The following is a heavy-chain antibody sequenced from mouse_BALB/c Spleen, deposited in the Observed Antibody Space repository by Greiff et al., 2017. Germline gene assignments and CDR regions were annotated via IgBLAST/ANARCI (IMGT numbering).Heavy chain of an antibody. CDR2: ISSGSSTI. CDR1: GFTFSSFG. D-gene: IGHD5-1*01. CDR3: ARSYDLHYYAMDY. V-gene: IGHV5-17*02. Sequence: EVKLVESGGGLVQPGGSRKLSCAASGFTFSSFGMHWVRQAPEKGLEWVAYISSGSSTIYYADTVKGRFTISRDNPKNTLFLQMTSLRSEDTAMYYCARSYDLHYYAMDYWGQGTSVTVSS. J-gene: IGHJ4*01.